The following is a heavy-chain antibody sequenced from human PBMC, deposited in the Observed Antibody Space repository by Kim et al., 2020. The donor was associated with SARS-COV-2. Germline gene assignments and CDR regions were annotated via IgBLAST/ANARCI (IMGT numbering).Heavy chain of an antibody. Sequence: GGSLRLSCAASGFTFSSYDMHWVRQAPGMGLEWVAVISYDGSNKYYADSVKGRFTISRDHSKNTLYLQMNSLRAEDTAVYYCAKGSNPDRLGGIDYWGQGTLVTVSS. V-gene: IGHV3-30*18. CDR3: AKGSNPDRLGGIDY. J-gene: IGHJ4*02. CDR1: GFTFSSYD. CDR2: ISYDGSNK. D-gene: IGHD1-26*01.